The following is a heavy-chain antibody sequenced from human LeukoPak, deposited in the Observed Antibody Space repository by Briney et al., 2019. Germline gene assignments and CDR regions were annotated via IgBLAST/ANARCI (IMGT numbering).Heavy chain of an antibody. V-gene: IGHV4-61*08. D-gene: IGHD6-13*01. J-gene: IGHJ4*02. CDR1: GGSISSGGHY. Sequence: SETLSLTCTVSGGSISSGGHYWSWIRQPPGKGLEWIGYIYYSGSTNYNPSLKSRVTISVDTSKNQFSLKLSSVTAADTAVYYCARHGSATAAAGTEPFDYWGQGTLVTVSS. CDR2: IYYSGST. CDR3: ARHGSATAAAGTEPFDY.